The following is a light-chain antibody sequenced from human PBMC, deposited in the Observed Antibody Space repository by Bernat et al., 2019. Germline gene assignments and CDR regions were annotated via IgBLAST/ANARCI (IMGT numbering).Light chain of an antibody. CDR3: SSYAGGTSVL. CDR1: NSDVGTYDH. J-gene: IGLJ2*01. Sequence: QSALTQPASVSGSPGQSITISCTGSNSDVGTYDHVSCFQQHPGKAPKLIIYEVNERPSGISYRFSGSKSGNKASLTISGLLSEDEADYYCSSYAGGTSVLFGGGTKLTVL. V-gene: IGLV2-23*02. CDR2: EVN.